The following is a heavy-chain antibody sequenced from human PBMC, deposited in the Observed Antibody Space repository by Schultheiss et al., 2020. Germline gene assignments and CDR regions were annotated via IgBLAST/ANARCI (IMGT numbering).Heavy chain of an antibody. V-gene: IGHV3-21*01. J-gene: IGHJ4*02. Sequence: WGSLRLSCAASGFTFSSYEMNWVRQAPGKGLEWVSSISSSSSYIYYADSVKGRFTISRDNAKNSLYLQMNSLRAEDTAVYYCASPEQHYYDSSGYSFDYWGQGTLVTVSS. D-gene: IGHD3-22*01. CDR1: GFTFSSYE. CDR3: ASPEQHYYDSSGYSFDY. CDR2: ISSSSSYI.